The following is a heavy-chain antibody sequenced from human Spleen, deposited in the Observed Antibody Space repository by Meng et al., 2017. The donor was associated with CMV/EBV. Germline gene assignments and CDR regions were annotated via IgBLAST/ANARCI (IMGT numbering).Heavy chain of an antibody. V-gene: IGHV4-59*01. CDR2: IYYSGTT. CDR1: GGSISSYY. CDR3: ARRIVGANYFDY. Sequence: GSLRLSCTVSGGSISSYYWSWIRQPPGKGLEWIGYIYYSGTTNYNPSLKSRVTISVDTSKNQFPLKLSSVTAADTAVYYCARRIVGANYFDYCGQGTLVTVSS. J-gene: IGHJ4*02. D-gene: IGHD1-26*01.